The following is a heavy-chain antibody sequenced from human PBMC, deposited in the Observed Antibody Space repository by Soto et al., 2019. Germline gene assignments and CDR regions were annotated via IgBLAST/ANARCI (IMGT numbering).Heavy chain of an antibody. CDR1: GDSISGFNW. CDR2: IFHSGSR. J-gene: IGHJ6*02. CDR3: ARSRYGRFGLDV. Sequence: QVQLQESGPGLVRPSETLSLTCFVSGDSISGFNWWSWVRQSPGKALAWIGEIFHSGSRKDNPSLKSRVTILVDKAKNHFSLNLTAVTAADTAFYYCARSRYGRFGLDVGGQGTTVAVSS. V-gene: IGHV4-4*02. D-gene: IGHD3-16*01.